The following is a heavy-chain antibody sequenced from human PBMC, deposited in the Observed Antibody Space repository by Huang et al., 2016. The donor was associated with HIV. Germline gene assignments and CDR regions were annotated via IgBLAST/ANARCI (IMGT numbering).Heavy chain of an antibody. V-gene: IGHV4-34*02. J-gene: IGHJ4*02. Sequence: QVQLQQWGAGLLKPSGALSLKCAVYGGSLSDHYWTWLRLSPGKRLEWIGELNHRGLTTYNLTLSSRVSMSVDMSKNQFSLNLTSPTAADTAVYYCARPRMTATSSDSTWSFFDSWGQGTLVIVSS. CDR1: GGSLSDHY. CDR2: LNHRGLT. CDR3: ARPRMTATSSDSTWSFFDS. D-gene: IGHD2-21*02.